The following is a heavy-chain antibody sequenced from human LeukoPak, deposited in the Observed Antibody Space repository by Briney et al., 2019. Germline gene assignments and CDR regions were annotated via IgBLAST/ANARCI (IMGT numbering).Heavy chain of an antibody. V-gene: IGHV1-2*02. CDR1: GYTFTSYG. J-gene: IGHJ6*03. CDR3: ARRYYYYYYMDV. Sequence: ASVKVSCKASGYTFTSYGISWVRQAPGQGLEWMGWINPNSGGTKYAQRFQGRVTMTRDTSISTAYMELSRLRSDDTAVYYCARRYYYYYYMDVWGKGTTVTVSS. CDR2: INPNSGGT.